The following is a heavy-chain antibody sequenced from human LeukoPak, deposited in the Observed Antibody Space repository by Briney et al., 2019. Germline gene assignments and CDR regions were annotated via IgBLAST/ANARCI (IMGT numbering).Heavy chain of an antibody. CDR2: IWYDGSSK. CDR3: AKEAAVAGVGYNWFDP. D-gene: IGHD6-19*01. CDR1: GFTFSSYG. Sequence: PGRSLRLSCAASGFTFSSYGMHWVRQAPGKGLEWVAIIWYDGSSKYYADSVKGRFTISRDNSKNTLYLQMNSLRTEDTAVYYCAKEAAVAGVGYNWFDPWGQGTLVTVSS. V-gene: IGHV3-33*06. J-gene: IGHJ5*02.